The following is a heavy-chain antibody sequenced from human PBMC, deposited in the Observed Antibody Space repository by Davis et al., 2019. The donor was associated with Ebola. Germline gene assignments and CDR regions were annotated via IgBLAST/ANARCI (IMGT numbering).Heavy chain of an antibody. D-gene: IGHD1-14*01. J-gene: IGHJ6*02. Sequence: ASVKVSCKTSGYTFTGYYMHWVRQAPGQGLEWMGWINPNSGGTNYAQKFQGWVTMTRDTSISTAYMELSRLRSDDTAVYYCARALHRFTPHYYYYYGMDVWGQGTTVTVSS. CDR2: INPNSGGT. V-gene: IGHV1-2*04. CDR3: ARALHRFTPHYYYYYGMDV. CDR1: GYTFTGYY.